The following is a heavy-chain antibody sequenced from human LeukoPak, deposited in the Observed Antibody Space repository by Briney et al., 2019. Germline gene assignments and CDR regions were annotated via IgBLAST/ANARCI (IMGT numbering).Heavy chain of an antibody. D-gene: IGHD5-18*01. CDR1: GFTFSSHA. CDR2: ISSDGSYK. CDR3: ARQYISGQWYFDY. J-gene: IGHJ4*02. Sequence: GGSLRLSCAGSGFTFSSHALHRVRQAPGKGLEWVAVISSDGSYKYYADSVKGRFTISRDNSKNTLYLQMNSLIPEDTAVYYCARQYISGQWYFDYWGQGTLVTLSS. V-gene: IGHV3-30*04.